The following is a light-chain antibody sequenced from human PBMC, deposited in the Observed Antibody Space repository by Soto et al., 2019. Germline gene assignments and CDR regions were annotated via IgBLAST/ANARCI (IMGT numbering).Light chain of an antibody. Sequence: AIQLTQSPSSLSASVGDRVTITCRASQVISSALAWYQQKPGKPPKLLIYDAYRLESGVPSRFSGSGSGTDFTLTISSLQPEDFTPYYCQQFSDYPFTFGPGTRVDIK. CDR1: QVISSA. CDR3: QQFSDYPFT. J-gene: IGKJ3*01. CDR2: DAY. V-gene: IGKV1D-13*01.